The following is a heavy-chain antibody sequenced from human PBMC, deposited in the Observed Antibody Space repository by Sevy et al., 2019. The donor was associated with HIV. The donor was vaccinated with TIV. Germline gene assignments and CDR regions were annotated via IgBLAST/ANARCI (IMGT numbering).Heavy chain of an antibody. D-gene: IGHD3-9*01. Sequence: SETLSLTCTVSGGSISSSSYYWGWIRQPPGKGLEWIGSIYYSGSTYYNPSLKSRVTISLDTSKNQFSLKLSSVTAADTAVYYCATQRVLRYFDWLPQLDYWGQGTLVTVSS. CDR1: GGSISSSSYY. CDR2: IYYSGST. CDR3: ATQRVLRYFDWLPQLDY. J-gene: IGHJ4*02. V-gene: IGHV4-39*01.